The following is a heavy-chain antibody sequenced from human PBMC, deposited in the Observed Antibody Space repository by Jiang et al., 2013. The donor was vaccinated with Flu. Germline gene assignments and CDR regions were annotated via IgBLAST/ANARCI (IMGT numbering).Heavy chain of an antibody. J-gene: IGHJ6*02. CDR3: ARAESYGSGSGMDV. D-gene: IGHD3-10*01. CDR2: IYYSGST. CDR1: GGSISSYY. Sequence: GSGLVKPSETLSLTCTVSGGSISSYYWSWIRQPPGKGLEWIGYIYYSGSTNYNPSLKSRVTISVDTSKNQFSLKLSSVTAADTAVYYCARAESYGSGSGMDVWGQGTTVTVSS. V-gene: IGHV4-59*01.